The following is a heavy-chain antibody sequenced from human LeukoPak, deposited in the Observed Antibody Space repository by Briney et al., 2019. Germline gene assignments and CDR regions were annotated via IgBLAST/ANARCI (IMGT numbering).Heavy chain of an antibody. CDR2: IYYSGST. Sequence: SETLSLTCAVYGGSSSGYYWSWIRQPPGKGLEWIGSIYYSGSTYYNPSLKSRVTISVDTSKNQFSLKLSSVTAADTAVYYCARQSRSGGPGDYWGQGTLVTVSS. CDR3: ARQSRSGGPGDY. V-gene: IGHV4-34*01. CDR1: GGSSSGYY. J-gene: IGHJ4*02. D-gene: IGHD2-15*01.